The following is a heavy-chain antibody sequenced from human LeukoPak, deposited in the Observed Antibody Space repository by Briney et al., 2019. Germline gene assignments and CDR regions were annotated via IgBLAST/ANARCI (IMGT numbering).Heavy chain of an antibody. D-gene: IGHD7-27*01. CDR3: ARSLSSELGIGYFDY. CDR1: GFTFRRYS. Sequence: GGSLRLSCAASGFTFRRYSMNWVRQAPGKGLEWVSYISGSGSPIYYADSVKGRFTISRDNAKNSLYLQMNSLRDEDTAMYYCARSLSSELGIGYFDYWGQGTLVTVSS. V-gene: IGHV3-48*02. J-gene: IGHJ4*02. CDR2: ISGSGSPI.